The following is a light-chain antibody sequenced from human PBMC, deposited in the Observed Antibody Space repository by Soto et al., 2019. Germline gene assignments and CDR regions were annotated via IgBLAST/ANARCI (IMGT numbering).Light chain of an antibody. V-gene: IGLV2-14*01. CDR2: EVS. CDR1: SSDVGGFNY. J-gene: IGLJ1*01. CDR3: HSYTSSSTPYV. Sequence: QSALTQPASMSGSPGQSITISCTGTSSDVGGFNYVSWYQQHPGKAPKLMIYEVSNRPSGVSNRFSGSKSGNTASLTISGLQAEDEADYYCHSYTSSSTPYVFGTGTKLTVL.